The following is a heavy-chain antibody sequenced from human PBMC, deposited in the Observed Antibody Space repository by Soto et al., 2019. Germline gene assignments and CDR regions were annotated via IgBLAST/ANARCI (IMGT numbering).Heavy chain of an antibody. CDR2: FSAYNGNT. V-gene: IGHV1-18*01. Sequence: ASVKVSCKASGYIFTSYGISWVRQAPGQGLEWMGWFSAYNGNTNYAQKLQGRVTMTTDTSTSTAYMELRSLRSDDTAVYYCARATMVRGVIIGPGFDYWGQGTLVTVSS. J-gene: IGHJ4*02. D-gene: IGHD3-10*01. CDR1: GYIFTSYG. CDR3: ARATMVRGVIIGPGFDY.